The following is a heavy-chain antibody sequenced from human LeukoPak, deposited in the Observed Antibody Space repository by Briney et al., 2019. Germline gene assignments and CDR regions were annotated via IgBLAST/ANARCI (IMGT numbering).Heavy chain of an antibody. CDR1: GYTFTSYA. D-gene: IGHD3-10*01. V-gene: IGHV1-3*01. CDR2: INAGNGNT. Sequence: GASVKVSCKASGYTFTSYAMHWVRRAPGQRLEWMGWINAGNGNTKYSQKFQGRVTITRDTSASTAYMELSSLRSEDTAVYYCARGQLLLWFGETHFDYWGQGTLVTVSS. J-gene: IGHJ4*02. CDR3: ARGQLLLWFGETHFDY.